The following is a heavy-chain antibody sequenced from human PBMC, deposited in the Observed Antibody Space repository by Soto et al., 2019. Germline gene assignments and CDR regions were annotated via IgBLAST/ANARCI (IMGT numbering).Heavy chain of an antibody. CDR2: IWYDGSNK. D-gene: IGHD4-4*01. CDR1: GFTFSNYG. Sequence: GGSLRLSCAASGFTFSNYGMHWVRQAPGKGLDWVAVIWYDGSNKYYADSVKGRFTISRDNSKNTLYLQMNSLRAEDTAVYYCAREVYSGWFDPWGQGTLVTVSS. V-gene: IGHV3-33*01. CDR3: AREVYSGWFDP. J-gene: IGHJ5*02.